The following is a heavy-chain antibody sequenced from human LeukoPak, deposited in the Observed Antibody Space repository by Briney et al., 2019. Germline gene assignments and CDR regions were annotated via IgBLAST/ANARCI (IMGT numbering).Heavy chain of an antibody. V-gene: IGHV4-39*01. CDR2: FYYSGST. J-gene: IGHJ4*02. CDR1: GGSISSSSYY. D-gene: IGHD3-16*01. Sequence: SETLSLTCTVSGGSISSSSYYWGWIRQPPGKGLEWIGSFYYSGSTYYNPSLKSRVTISVDTSGDQFSLKLSSVTAADTAVYYCASRVRNGGGHDYWGQGTLVTVSS. CDR3: ASRVRNGGGHDY.